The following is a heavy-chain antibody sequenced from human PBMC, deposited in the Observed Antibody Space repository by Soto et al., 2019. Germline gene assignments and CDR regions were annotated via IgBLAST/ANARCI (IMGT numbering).Heavy chain of an antibody. Sequence: EVQLVESGGDLAKPGGSLRLSCAVSGFTFSYAWMNWVRQAPGKGLEWVGRIKSKTDGGTTDYAAPVKGRFTISRDDSGNIVFLQMNSVGAEDTAVSYSATGRGDLLYWRQGTRVNVSS. CDR3: ATGRGDLLY. D-gene: IGHD3-10*01. CDR2: IKSKTDGGTT. V-gene: IGHV3-15*07. J-gene: IGHJ4*02. CDR1: GFTFSYAW.